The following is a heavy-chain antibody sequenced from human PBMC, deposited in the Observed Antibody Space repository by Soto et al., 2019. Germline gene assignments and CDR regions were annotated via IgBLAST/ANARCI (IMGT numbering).Heavy chain of an antibody. Sequence: QVQLVESGGGVVQPGRSLRLSCAASGFTFSTYGMHWVRQAPGKGLEWVAVISYDGSNTYYADSVKGRFTISRDNSKNTLYLQMSSLRVRDTAVYYCAKGLAYSVMDYWGQGTLVTVSS. V-gene: IGHV3-30*18. CDR2: ISYDGSNT. D-gene: IGHD5-18*01. CDR3: AKGLAYSVMDY. J-gene: IGHJ4*02. CDR1: GFTFSTYG.